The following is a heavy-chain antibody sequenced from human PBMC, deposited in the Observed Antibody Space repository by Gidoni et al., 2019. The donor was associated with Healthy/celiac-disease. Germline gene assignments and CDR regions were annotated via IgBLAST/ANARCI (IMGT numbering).Heavy chain of an antibody. V-gene: IGHV3-23*01. Sequence: EVQLLESGGGLVQPGGSLRLSCAASGFTFSSYAMSWVRRAPGKGLEWVSAISGRGGSTYYADSVKGRFTISRDNSKNTLYLQMNSLRAEDTAVYYCAKARMLSSGILHYWGQGTLVTVSS. CDR3: AKARMLSSGILHY. CDR1: GFTFSSYA. D-gene: IGHD1-26*01. J-gene: IGHJ4*02. CDR2: ISGRGGST.